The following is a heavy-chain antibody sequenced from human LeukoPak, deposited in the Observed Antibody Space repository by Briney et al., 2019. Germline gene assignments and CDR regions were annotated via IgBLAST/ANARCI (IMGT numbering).Heavy chain of an antibody. D-gene: IGHD1-1*01. CDR3: ARHAVEAASRWFDP. CDR2: IFYSGST. J-gene: IGHJ5*02. V-gene: IGHV4-39*01. Sequence: SETLSLTCTISGGSISSSSYYWGWIRQPPGKGLEWIGYIFYSGSTYYNPSLKSRVTMSVDTSKKQFSLKLSSVTAADTAVYYCARHAVEAASRWFDPWGQGTLVTVSS. CDR1: GGSISSSSYY.